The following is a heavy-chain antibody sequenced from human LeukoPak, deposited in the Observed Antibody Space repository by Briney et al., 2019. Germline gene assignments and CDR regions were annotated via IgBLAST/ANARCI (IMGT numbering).Heavy chain of an antibody. CDR3: ARDRHIAAAGYYFDY. J-gene: IGHJ4*02. V-gene: IGHV3-30*04. CDR2: IADDGKHK. D-gene: IGHD6-25*01. Sequence: GGSLRLSCAASGFTFSTYPMHWVSQAPARGLEWVAVIADDGKHKHYLESVKGRFTISRDNSKNTLYLQMNSLRVEDTAVYYCARDRHIAAAGYYFDYWGQGTLVTVSS. CDR1: GFTFSTYP.